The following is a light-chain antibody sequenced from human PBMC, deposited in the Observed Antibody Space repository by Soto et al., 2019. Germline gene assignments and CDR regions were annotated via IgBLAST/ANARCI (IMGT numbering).Light chain of an antibody. Sequence: IVLTQSPGTLSLSAGERAPLSCRASQSVSSNLAWYQQKPGQAPRLLIYDASTRATVIPARFSGSGSGTDFTLTISRLEPEDLAMYYCQQHGSSPWTFGQGTKVDIK. CDR3: QQHGSSPWT. V-gene: IGKV3-11*01. J-gene: IGKJ1*01. CDR2: DAS. CDR1: QSVSSN.